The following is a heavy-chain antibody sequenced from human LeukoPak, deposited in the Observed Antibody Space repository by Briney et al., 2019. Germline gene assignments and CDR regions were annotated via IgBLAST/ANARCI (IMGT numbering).Heavy chain of an antibody. Sequence: ASVKVSCMASGYTFTDYYMHWVRQAPGQGLEWMGWINPNSGGKNYAQKLQGRVTMTRDKSISTAYMELNRLRSDDSAVYYCARGRAAAGPHYWGQGTLVTVSS. J-gene: IGHJ4*02. CDR1: GYTFTDYY. CDR3: ARGRAAAGPHY. V-gene: IGHV1-2*02. CDR2: INPNSGGK. D-gene: IGHD6-13*01.